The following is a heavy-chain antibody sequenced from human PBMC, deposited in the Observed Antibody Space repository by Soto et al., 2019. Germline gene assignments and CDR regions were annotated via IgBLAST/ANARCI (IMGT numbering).Heavy chain of an antibody. CDR2: IRGSDNST. J-gene: IGHJ6*02. V-gene: IGHV3-23*01. CDR1: GFSFSDHY. Sequence: GGSLRLSCTASGFSFSDHYMNWIRLIPGRGLEWVSAIRGSDNSTYYADSVKGRFTISRDNSKNTLYLQMSGLRADDMAVYYCAPMGVWGQGTTVTVSS. CDR3: APMGV.